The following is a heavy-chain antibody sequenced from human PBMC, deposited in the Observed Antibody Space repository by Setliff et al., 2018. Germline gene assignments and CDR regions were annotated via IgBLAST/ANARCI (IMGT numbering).Heavy chain of an antibody. D-gene: IGHD3-3*01. CDR2: IKQDGSEK. CDR1: GFTFSSYW. CDR3: ARVETTEYYDFWSGYYGGWFDP. V-gene: IGHV3-7*03. Sequence: PGGSLRLSCAASGFTFSSYWMSWVRQAPGKGLEWVANIKQDGSEKYYVDSVKGRFTISRDNAKNSLYLQMNSLRAEDTAVYHCARVETTEYYDFWSGYYGGWFDPWGQGTLVTVSS. J-gene: IGHJ5*02.